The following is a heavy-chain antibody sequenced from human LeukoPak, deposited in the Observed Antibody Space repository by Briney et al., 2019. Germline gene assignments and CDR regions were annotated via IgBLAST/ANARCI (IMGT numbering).Heavy chain of an antibody. D-gene: IGHD2-15*01. J-gene: IGHJ5*02. CDR3: ARQVAAVGFNWFDP. V-gene: IGHV4-4*09. CDR1: GGSISSYY. Sequence: PSETLSLICTVSGGSISSYYWSWIRQPPGKGLECIGYIYTSGSTNYNPSLKSRVTISVDTSKNQFSLKLSSVTAADTAVYYCARQVAAVGFNWFDPWGQGTLVTVSS. CDR2: IYTSGST.